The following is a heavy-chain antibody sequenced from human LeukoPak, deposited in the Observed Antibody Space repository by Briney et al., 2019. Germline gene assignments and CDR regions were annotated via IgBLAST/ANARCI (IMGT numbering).Heavy chain of an antibody. Sequence: GGSLRLSCAASAFTVSDYYMTWVRQAPGKGLEWVSVIYSGGATYYADSVKGRFTISRDNSKNTLYLQMNSLRAEDTAVYYCALRGITFDYWGQGTLVTVSS. D-gene: IGHD3-16*01. CDR3: ALRGITFDY. CDR2: IYSGGAT. V-gene: IGHV3-66*01. J-gene: IGHJ4*02. CDR1: AFTVSDYY.